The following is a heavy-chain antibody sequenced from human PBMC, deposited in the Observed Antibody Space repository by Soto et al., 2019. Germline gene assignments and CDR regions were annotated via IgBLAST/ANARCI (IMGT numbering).Heavy chain of an antibody. J-gene: IGHJ5*01. Sequence: PSETLSLTCTVSGGSVSSGSYYWSWIRQPPGKGLEWIGYIYYSGSTNYNPSLKSRVTISVDTSKNQFSLRLSSVTPADTAIYYCALWARVVTQAGVGADDSWGPGTLVTVSS. V-gene: IGHV4-61*01. CDR2: IYYSGST. D-gene: IGHD2-21*02. CDR1: GGSVSSGSYY. CDR3: ALWARVVTQAGVGADDS.